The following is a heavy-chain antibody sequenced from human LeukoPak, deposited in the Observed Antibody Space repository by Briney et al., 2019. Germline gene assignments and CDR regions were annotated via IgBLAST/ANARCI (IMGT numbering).Heavy chain of an antibody. Sequence: SETLSLTCTVSGGSISSSSYYWGWIRQPPGKGLEWIGSIYYSGSTYYNPSLKSRVTISVDTSKNQFSLKLSSVTAADTAVYYCARGAAEWLLLYYFDYWGQGTLVTVSS. CDR3: ARGAAEWLLLYYFDY. CDR1: GGSISSSSYY. D-gene: IGHD3-3*01. V-gene: IGHV4-39*01. CDR2: IYYSGST. J-gene: IGHJ4*02.